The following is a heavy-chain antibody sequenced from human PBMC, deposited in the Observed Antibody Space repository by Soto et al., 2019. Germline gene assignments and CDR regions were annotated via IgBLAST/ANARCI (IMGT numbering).Heavy chain of an antibody. CDR3: ARHDGDSTSWYPSRYYYYGIDV. D-gene: IGHD6-13*01. Sequence: GESLKISCKGSGYSFTSYWIGWVRQMPGKGLEWMGIIYPGDSDTRYSPSFQGQVTISADKSISTAYLQWSSLKASDTAMYYCARHDGDSTSWYPSRYYYYGIDVSGQGTTVTVYS. CDR1: GYSFTSYW. CDR2: IYPGDSDT. J-gene: IGHJ6*02. V-gene: IGHV5-51*01.